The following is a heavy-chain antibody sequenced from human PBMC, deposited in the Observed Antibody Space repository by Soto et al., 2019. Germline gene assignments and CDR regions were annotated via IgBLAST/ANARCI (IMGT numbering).Heavy chain of an antibody. CDR3: ARGATMVRGVIIRVDWFDP. V-gene: IGHV1-46*01. Sequence: QVQLVQSGAEVTKPGASVKVSCKASGYTFTSYYMPWVRQAPGQGLEGLGIINPSGSSTNYAQKVQGRVTMTRDQSKSKVHMELSSLRSEDKAVYYCARGATMVRGVIIRVDWFDPGGPGTLVTVSS. CDR2: INPSGSST. D-gene: IGHD3-10*01. J-gene: IGHJ5*02. CDR1: GYTFTSYY.